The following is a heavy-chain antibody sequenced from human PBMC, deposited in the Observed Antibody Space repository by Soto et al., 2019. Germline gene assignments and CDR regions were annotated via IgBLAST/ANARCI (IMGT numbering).Heavy chain of an antibody. D-gene: IGHD2-15*01. Sequence: WTWIRQSPGKGLEWIGYVHDSGRSNYNPSLKSRVKISVDTSKKQFSLKLNSVTAADTAVYYCARVGGTRGWYWGQGTLVTVSS. CDR3: ARVGGTRGWY. J-gene: IGHJ4*02. CDR2: VHDSGRS. V-gene: IGHV4-59*01.